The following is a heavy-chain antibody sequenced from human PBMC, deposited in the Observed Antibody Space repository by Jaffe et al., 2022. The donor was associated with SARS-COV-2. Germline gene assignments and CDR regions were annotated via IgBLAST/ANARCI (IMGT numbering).Heavy chain of an antibody. V-gene: IGHV4-39*01. CDR1: GGSISSSSYY. D-gene: IGHD2-2*01. J-gene: IGHJ5*02. CDR3: ARHESAVPAAMNNWFDP. CDR2: IYYSGST. Sequence: QLQLQESGPGLVKPSETLSLTCTVSGGSISSSSYYWGWIRQPPGKGLEWIGSIYYSGSTYYNPSLKSRVTISVDTSKNQFSLKLSSVTAADTAVYYCARHESAVPAAMNNWFDPWGQGTLVTVSS.